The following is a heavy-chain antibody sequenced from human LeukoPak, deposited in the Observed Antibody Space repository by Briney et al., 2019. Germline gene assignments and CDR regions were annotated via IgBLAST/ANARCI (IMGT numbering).Heavy chain of an antibody. CDR1: GFTFDDYA. D-gene: IGHD6-19*01. Sequence: GRSLRLSPAASGFTFDDYAMHWVRPAPGNGLEWVSGISWNSRSVGDADSLEGRFTVSRDNAKNSLYLQMNSLRADDTALYCSVRGYSSQWQHFIDYWGQGTLVTVSS. J-gene: IGHJ4*02. CDR2: ISWNSRSV. CDR3: VRGYSSQWQHFIDY. V-gene: IGHV3-9*01.